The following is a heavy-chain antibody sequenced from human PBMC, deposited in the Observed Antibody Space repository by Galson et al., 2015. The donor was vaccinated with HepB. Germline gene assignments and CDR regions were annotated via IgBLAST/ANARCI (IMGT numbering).Heavy chain of an antibody. CDR3: ATYFGYSSNWRANYQNYGMDV. J-gene: IGHJ6*02. V-gene: IGHV3-33*08. Sequence: SLRLSCAASGFPFSSCGMNWVRQAPGKGLEWVALIWSAGTYKKHKASVKGRCSISRDDSKSTLNLQMNSLRSEDTGVYYCATYFGYSSNWRANYQNYGMDVWGQGTTVTVSS. CDR2: IWSAGTYK. D-gene: IGHD5-24*01. CDR1: GFPFSSCG.